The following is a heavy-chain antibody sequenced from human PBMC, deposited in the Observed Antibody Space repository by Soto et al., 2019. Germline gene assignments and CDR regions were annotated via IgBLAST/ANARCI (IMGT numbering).Heavy chain of an antibody. D-gene: IGHD7-27*01. CDR1: GFTFSSYS. Sequence: GGSLRLSCAASGFTFSSYSMNWVRQAPGKGLEWVSSISSSSSYIYYADSVKGRFTITRDNAKNSLYLQMTSLRAEDTAVYYCARGTPGNVTGDQQGPGFDYWGQGTLVTVSS. V-gene: IGHV3-21*01. J-gene: IGHJ4*02. CDR2: ISSSSSYI. CDR3: ARGTPGNVTGDQQGPGFDY.